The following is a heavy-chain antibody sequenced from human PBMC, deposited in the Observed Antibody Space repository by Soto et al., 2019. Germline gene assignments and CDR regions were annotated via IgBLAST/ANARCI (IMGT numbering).Heavy chain of an antibody. CDR2: IDWDDDK. CDR3: ALERFSGHPYGMDS. CDR1: GFSLSTSGMC. V-gene: IGHV2-70*01. Sequence: SGPTRVNPTQTLTLTCTFSGFSLSTSGMCVSWIRQPPGKALEWLALIDWDDDKYYSTSLKTRLTISKDTSKNQVVLTMTNMDPVPTSTYYWALERFSGHPYGMDSCGQGTTVTV. J-gene: IGHJ6*02. D-gene: IGHD3-3*01.